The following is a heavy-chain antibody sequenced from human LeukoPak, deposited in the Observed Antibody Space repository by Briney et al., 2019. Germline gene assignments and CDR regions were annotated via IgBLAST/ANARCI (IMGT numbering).Heavy chain of an antibody. V-gene: IGHV4-59*08. D-gene: IGHD3-10*01. Sequence: SETLSLTCTVSGGSISSYYWSWIRQPPGKGLEWIGYIYYSGSTNYNPSPKSRVTISVDTSKNQFSLKLSSVTAADTAVYYCARARRGGSGSWYYFDYWGQGTLVTVSS. CDR2: IYYSGST. CDR1: GGSISSYY. CDR3: ARARRGGSGSWYYFDY. J-gene: IGHJ4*02.